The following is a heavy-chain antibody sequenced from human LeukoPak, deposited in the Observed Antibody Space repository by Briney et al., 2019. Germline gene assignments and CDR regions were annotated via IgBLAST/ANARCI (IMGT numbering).Heavy chain of an antibody. V-gene: IGHV3-23*01. CDR2: ISGSGGST. CDR1: GFTFSSYA. Sequence: GGSLRLSCAASGFTFSSYAMSWVRQAPGKGLEWVSAISGSGGSTYYADSVKGRFTISRDNPKNTLYLQMNSLRAEDTAVYYCPKSAIVGATRYNWFDPWGQGTLVTVSS. J-gene: IGHJ5*02. D-gene: IGHD1-26*01. CDR3: PKSAIVGATRYNWFDP.